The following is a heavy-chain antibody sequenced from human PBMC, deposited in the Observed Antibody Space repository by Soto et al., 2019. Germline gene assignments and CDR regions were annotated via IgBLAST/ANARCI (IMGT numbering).Heavy chain of an antibody. Sequence: SETLSLTCTVTVDSISSRSYYWGWIRQPPGKGLEWIGSIYYSGSTYNNPSLRSRVSMSIDTSKDQFSLKLKSVTAADTAVYFCARQRTSVVAQAYFDVWGQGSLATVS. CDR2: IYYSGST. CDR1: VDSISSRSYY. D-gene: IGHD2-21*01. J-gene: IGHJ4*02. V-gene: IGHV4-39*01. CDR3: ARQRTSVVAQAYFDV.